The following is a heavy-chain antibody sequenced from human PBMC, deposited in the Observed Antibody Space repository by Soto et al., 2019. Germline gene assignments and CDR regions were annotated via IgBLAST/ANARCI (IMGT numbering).Heavy chain of an antibody. CDR2: IWYDGSSK. CDR1: GFTFSSYA. J-gene: IGHJ5*02. Sequence: PGGSLRLSCSASGFTFSSYAMSWVRQAPGKGLEWVAVIWYDGSSKYYADSVKGRFTISRDNSKNTLYLQMNSLRAEDTAVYYCARDEEYYDILTGYPYNWFDPWGQGALVTVSS. D-gene: IGHD3-9*01. CDR3: ARDEEYYDILTGYPYNWFDP. V-gene: IGHV3-33*08.